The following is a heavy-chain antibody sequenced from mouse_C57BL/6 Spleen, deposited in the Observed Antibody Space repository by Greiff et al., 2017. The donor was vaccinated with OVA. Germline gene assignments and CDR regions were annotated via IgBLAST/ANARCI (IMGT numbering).Heavy chain of an antibody. Sequence: EVHLVESGGGLVQPGGSLSLSCAASGFTFTDYYMSWVRQPPGKALEWLGFIRNKANGYTTEYSASVKGRFTISRDNSQSILYLQMNALRAEDSATYYCARSYDYDWYFDVWGTGTTVTVSS. CDR2: IRNKANGYTT. CDR3: ARSYDYDWYFDV. D-gene: IGHD2-4*01. CDR1: GFTFTDYY. V-gene: IGHV7-3*01. J-gene: IGHJ1*03.